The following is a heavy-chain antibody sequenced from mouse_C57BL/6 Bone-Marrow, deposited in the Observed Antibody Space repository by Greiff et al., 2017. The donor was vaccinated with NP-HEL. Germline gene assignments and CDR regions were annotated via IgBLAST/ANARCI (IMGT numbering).Heavy chain of an antibody. J-gene: IGHJ2*01. CDR2: INPNNGGT. Sequence: EVQLVESGPELVKPGASVKMSCKASGYTFTDYNMHWVKQSHGKSLEWIGYINPNNGGTSYNQKFKGKATLTVNKSSSTAYMELRSLTSEDSAVYYCRVSTMVTTVDYWGQGTTLTVSS. D-gene: IGHD2-2*01. CDR1: GYTFTDYN. V-gene: IGHV1-22*01. CDR3: RVSTMVTTVDY.